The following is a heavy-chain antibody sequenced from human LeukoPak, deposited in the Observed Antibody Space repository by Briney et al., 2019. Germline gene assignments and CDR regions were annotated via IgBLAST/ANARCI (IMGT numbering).Heavy chain of an antibody. CDR2: IKQDGSEI. CDR1: GFSFSSYW. D-gene: IGHD3-10*01. J-gene: IGHJ4*02. V-gene: IGHV3-7*01. CDR3: ARDRYYYGSGSLDPFDY. Sequence: GGSLRLSCAASGFSFSSYWMTWVRQAPGKGLEWAANIKQDGSEIHYVDSVKGRFTISRDNAKNSLYLQMNSLRAEDTAVYYCARDRYYYGSGSLDPFDYWGQGTLVTVSS.